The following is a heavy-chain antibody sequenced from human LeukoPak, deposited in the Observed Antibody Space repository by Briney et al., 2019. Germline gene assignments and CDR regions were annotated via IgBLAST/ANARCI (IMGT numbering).Heavy chain of an antibody. V-gene: IGHV1-3*01. CDR1: GYTFTSYA. J-gene: IGHJ6*02. D-gene: IGHD2-2*02. Sequence: ASVKVSCKASGYTFTSYAMHWVRQAPGQRLEWMGWINAGNGNTKYSQKFQGRVTITRDKSTSTAYMELSSLRSEDTAVYYCAREDIVVVPAAIQRPHYYYYYGMDVWGQGTTVTVSS. CDR2: INAGNGNT. CDR3: AREDIVVVPAAIQRPHYYYYYGMDV.